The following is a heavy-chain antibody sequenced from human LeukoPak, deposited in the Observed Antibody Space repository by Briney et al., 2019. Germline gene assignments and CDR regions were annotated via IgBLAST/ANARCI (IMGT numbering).Heavy chain of an antibody. J-gene: IGHJ5*02. CDR1: GYTFTSYG. Sequence: ASVKVSCKASGYTFTSYGISWVRQAPGQGLEWMGWISAYNGNTNYAQKLQGRVTMTTDTSTSTAYMELRSLRSDDTAVYYCARVTQAYYYDSSGTSSGYWFDPWGQGTLVTVSS. V-gene: IGHV1-18*01. D-gene: IGHD3-22*01. CDR3: ARVTQAYYYDSSGTSSGYWFDP. CDR2: ISAYNGNT.